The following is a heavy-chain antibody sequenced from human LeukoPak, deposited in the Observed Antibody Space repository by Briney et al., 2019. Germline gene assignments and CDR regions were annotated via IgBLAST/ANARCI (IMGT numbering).Heavy chain of an antibody. V-gene: IGHV3-53*01. D-gene: IGHD6-13*01. J-gene: IGHJ4*02. CDR2: IYSGGST. CDR3: ARDPYSSSTWGY. Sequence: PGGSLRLSCTVSGFTFSNFWMSWVRQAPGKGLEWVSVIYSGGSTYYADSVKGRFTISRDNSKNTLYLQMNSLRAEDTAVYYCARDPYSSSTWGYWGQGTLVTVSS. CDR1: GFTFSNFW.